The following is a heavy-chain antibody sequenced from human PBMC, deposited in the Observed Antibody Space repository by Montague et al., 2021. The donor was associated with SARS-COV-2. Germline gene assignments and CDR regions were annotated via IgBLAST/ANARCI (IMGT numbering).Heavy chain of an antibody. J-gene: IGHJ4*02. CDR3: ARGMIRGVTTPFDY. D-gene: IGHD3-10*01. CDR2: IYYSGST. Sequence: SETLSLTCTVSGASIRDNNYYWGWIRQPPGKGLEWIGSIYYSGSTYYNPSLKSRVTISVDTSKTQFSLKLSSVTAADTAVYFCARGMIRGVTTPFDYWGQGSQVTVSS. CDR1: GASIRDNNYY. V-gene: IGHV4-39*01.